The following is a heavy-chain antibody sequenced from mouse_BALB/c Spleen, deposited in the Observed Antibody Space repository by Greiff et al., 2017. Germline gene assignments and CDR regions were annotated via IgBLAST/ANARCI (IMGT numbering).Heavy chain of an antibody. J-gene: IGHJ2*01. V-gene: IGHV5-9-4*01. CDR3: ARGLGKVLFDY. CDR2: ISSGGSYT. CDR1: GFTFSSYA. D-gene: IGHD4-1*01. Sequence: EVHLVESGGGLVKPGGSLKLSCAASGFTFSSYAMSWVRQSPEKRLEWVAEISSGGSYTYYPDTVTGRFTISRDNAKNTLYLEMSSLRSEDTAMYYCARGLGKVLFDYWGQGTTLTVSS.